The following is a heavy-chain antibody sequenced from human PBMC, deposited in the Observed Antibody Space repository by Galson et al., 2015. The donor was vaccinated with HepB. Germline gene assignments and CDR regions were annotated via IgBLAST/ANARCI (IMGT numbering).Heavy chain of an antibody. CDR2: IYSGGST. CDR1: GFTVSSNY. Sequence: SLRLSCAASGFTVSSNYMSWVRQAPGKGLEWVSVIYSGGSTCYADSVKGRFTISRDNSKNTLYLQMNSLRAEDTAVYYCARIGSGYDYVPKAFDIWGQGTMVTVSS. J-gene: IGHJ3*02. CDR3: ARIGSGYDYVPKAFDI. D-gene: IGHD5-12*01. V-gene: IGHV3-53*01.